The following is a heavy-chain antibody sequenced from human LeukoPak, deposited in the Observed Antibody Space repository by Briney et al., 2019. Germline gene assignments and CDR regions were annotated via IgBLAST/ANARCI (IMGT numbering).Heavy chain of an antibody. D-gene: IGHD2-8*01. V-gene: IGHV3-48*02. CDR2: ISSSGSNI. J-gene: IGHJ4*02. CDR3: ARDLMAAGSY. Sequence: PGGSLRLSCAASGXTFSSYTMSWVRQAPGKGLEWVSYISSSGSNIYHADSVKGRFTISRDNAKNSLYLQMNSLRDEDTAVYYCARDLMAAGSYWGQGTLVTVSS. CDR1: GXTFSSYT.